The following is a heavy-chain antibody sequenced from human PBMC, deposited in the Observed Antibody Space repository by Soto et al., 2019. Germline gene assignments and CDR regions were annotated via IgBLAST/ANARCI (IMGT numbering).Heavy chain of an antibody. CDR2: IIPIFGTV. CDR1: GGTFSNYP. D-gene: IGHD5-12*01. V-gene: IGHV1-69*12. Sequence: QVQLVQSGAEVKKPGSSVKVSCKASGGTFSNYPISWVRQAPGQGLEWMGGIIPIFGTVNYAQKFQSRVTITADESTSTAHMELSSLRSEDTAVYYCARGNHRWLQLWYFDLWGRGTLVTVSS. CDR3: ARGNHRWLQLWYFDL. J-gene: IGHJ2*01.